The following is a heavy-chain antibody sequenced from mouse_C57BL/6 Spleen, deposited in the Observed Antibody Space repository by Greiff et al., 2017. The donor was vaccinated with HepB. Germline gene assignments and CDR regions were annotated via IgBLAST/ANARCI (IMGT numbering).Heavy chain of an antibody. CDR2: IDPEDGET. V-gene: IGHV14-2*01. Sequence: EVKVEESGAELVKPGASVKLSCTASGFNIKDYYMHWVKQRTEQGLEWIGRIDPEDGETKYAPKFQGKATITADTSSNTAYLQLSSLTSEDTAVYYCARRYGSSHWYFDVWGTGTTVTVSS. J-gene: IGHJ1*03. CDR1: GFNIKDYY. D-gene: IGHD1-1*01. CDR3: ARRYGSSHWYFDV.